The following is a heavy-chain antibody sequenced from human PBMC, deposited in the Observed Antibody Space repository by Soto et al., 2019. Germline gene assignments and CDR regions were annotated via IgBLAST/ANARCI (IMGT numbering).Heavy chain of an antibody. V-gene: IGHV3-7*05. D-gene: IGHD6-19*01. CDR1: GFTFSHFW. CDR2: IKQDGSDK. CDR3: AFGSSSGLPDDIVIDF. Sequence: EVQLVESGGGLVQPGGSLRLSCAASGFTFSHFWMNWVRQAPGKGLEWVANIKQDGSDKRYVDSVKGRFTISRDNAKNPLYLQMSGLRAEDTAVYYCAFGSSSGLPDDIVIDFCGQGTLVTVSS. J-gene: IGHJ4*02.